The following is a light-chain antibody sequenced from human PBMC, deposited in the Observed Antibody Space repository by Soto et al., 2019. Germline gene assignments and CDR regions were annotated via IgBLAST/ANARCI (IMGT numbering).Light chain of an antibody. CDR2: SAS. J-gene: IGKJ1*01. CDR1: HDIVGR. CDR3: LQVYSFPRT. Sequence: DIQMNQSPYSVSASVGDRISNTWMASHDIVGRLAWFQQKPGKAPQYLIHSASILQSGVPSRFIGSGSGTEFILTINNLQPEDFASYFCLQVYSFPRTFGLGTKVDI. V-gene: IGKV1-12*01.